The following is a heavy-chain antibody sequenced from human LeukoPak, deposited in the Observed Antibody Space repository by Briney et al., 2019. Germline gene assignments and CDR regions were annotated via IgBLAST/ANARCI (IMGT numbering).Heavy chain of an antibody. CDR2: IYTSGST. V-gene: IGHV4-4*07. CDR3: ARGKVKTYYFDY. CDR1: GGSISSYY. J-gene: IGHJ4*02. D-gene: IGHD3-22*01. Sequence: SETLSLTCTVSGGSISSYYRSWIRHPAGKGLDWIGRIYTSGSTNYNPSLKSRVTMSVDTSKNQFSLKLSSVTAADTAVYYCARGKVKTYYFDYWGQGTLVTVSS.